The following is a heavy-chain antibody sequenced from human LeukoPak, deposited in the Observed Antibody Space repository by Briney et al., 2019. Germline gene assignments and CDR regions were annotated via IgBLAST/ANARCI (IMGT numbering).Heavy chain of an antibody. J-gene: IGHJ3*02. CDR3: ARVSCPSRYCSSTSCYSAFDI. CDR1: GYTFTSYG. D-gene: IGHD2-2*01. CDR2: ISAYNGNT. V-gene: IGHV1-18*01. Sequence: ASVKVSCKASGYTFTSYGISWVRQAPGQGPEWMGWISAYNGNTNYAQKLQGRVTMTTDTSTSTAYMELRSLRSDDTAVYYCARVSCPSRYCSSTSCYSAFDIWGQGTMVTVSS.